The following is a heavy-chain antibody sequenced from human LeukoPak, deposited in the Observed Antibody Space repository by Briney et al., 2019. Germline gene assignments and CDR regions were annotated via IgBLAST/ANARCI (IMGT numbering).Heavy chain of an antibody. Sequence: QPGGSLRLSCAASGFTFSDYDMHWVRQATGKGLEWVSAIGTAGDTYYTGSVKGRFTISRENAKNFLYLQMNSLRAGDTAVYYCARVAKERVGGVYYFDYWGQGTLVTVSS. V-gene: IGHV3-13*01. D-gene: IGHD1-1*01. J-gene: IGHJ4*02. CDR2: IGTAGDT. CDR3: ARVAKERVGGVYYFDY. CDR1: GFTFSDYD.